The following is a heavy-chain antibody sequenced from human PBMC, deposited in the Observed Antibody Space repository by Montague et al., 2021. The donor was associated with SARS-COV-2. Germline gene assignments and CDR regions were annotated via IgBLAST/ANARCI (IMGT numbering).Heavy chain of an antibody. V-gene: IGHV4-59*01. CDR1: SGSISSYY. J-gene: IGHJ4*02. CDR3: ARGREYSSSAGFDY. D-gene: IGHD6-6*01. CDR2: IYYSGST. Sequence: SETLSLTCTVSSGSISSYYWSWIRQPPGKGLEWIGYIYYSGSTNYNPSLKSRVTISVDTSKNQFSLKLSSVTAADTAVYYCARGREYSSSAGFDYWGQGTLVTVSS.